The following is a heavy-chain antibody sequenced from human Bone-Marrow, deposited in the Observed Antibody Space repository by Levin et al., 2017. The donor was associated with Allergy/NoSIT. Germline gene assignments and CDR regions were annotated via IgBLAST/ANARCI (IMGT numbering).Heavy chain of an antibody. CDR1: GFTVTANH. J-gene: IGHJ4*02. Sequence: PGGSLRLSCAASGFTVTANHMSWVRQAPGKGLEWVSVIYSGGDTYYADSVKGRFTISSDNSQNTLYLQINSLRDEDTAVYYCARAGSSDAFDYWGQGTRVTVSS. CDR2: IYSGGDT. CDR3: ARAGSSDAFDY. V-gene: IGHV3-53*01. D-gene: IGHD6-13*01.